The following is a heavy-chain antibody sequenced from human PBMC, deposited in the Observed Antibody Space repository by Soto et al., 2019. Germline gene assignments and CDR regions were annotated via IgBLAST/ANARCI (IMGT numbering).Heavy chain of an antibody. J-gene: IGHJ4*02. V-gene: IGHV1-69*06. CDR2: IVVDSNTA. D-gene: IGHD1-26*01. Sequence: QVVLLQSGAEVKEPGSSVRVSCQVSGSTFNNFAFSWVRQAPGHGPEWMGGIVVDSNTAEYSQRFQDRVTITAHTSTDTLYMELGSLTFEDTAFFYWARAIKGWEVNYYFDFGGQGPLVTVSS. CDR1: GSTFNNFA. CDR3: ARAIKGWEVNYYFDF.